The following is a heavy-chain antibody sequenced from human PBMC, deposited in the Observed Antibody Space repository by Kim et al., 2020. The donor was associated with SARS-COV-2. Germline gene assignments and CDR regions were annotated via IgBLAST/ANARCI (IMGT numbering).Heavy chain of an antibody. D-gene: IGHD6-13*01. CDR3: ARLAAAAYNWFDP. J-gene: IGHJ5*02. Sequence: YAVSVKSRITINPDTSKNQFSLQLNSVTPEDTAVYYCARLAAAAYNWFDPWGQGTLVTVSS. V-gene: IGHV6-1*01.